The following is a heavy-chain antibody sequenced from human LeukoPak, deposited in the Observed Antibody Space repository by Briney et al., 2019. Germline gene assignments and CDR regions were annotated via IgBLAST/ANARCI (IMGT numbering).Heavy chain of an antibody. CDR3: AKALTSMVRGVIIN. CDR2: ISGSGGST. CDR1: GFTFSSYA. V-gene: IGHV3-23*01. Sequence: GGSLRLSCAASGFTFSSYAMSWVRRAPGKGLEWVSAISGSGGSTYYADSVKGRFTISRDNSKNTLYLQMNSLRAEDTAVYYCAKALTSMVRGVIINWGPGTLVTVSS. J-gene: IGHJ1*01. D-gene: IGHD3-10*01.